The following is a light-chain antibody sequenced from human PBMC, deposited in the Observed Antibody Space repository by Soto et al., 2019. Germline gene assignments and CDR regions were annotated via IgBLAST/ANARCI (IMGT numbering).Light chain of an antibody. CDR1: SSAVGGYNY. J-gene: IGLJ1*01. CDR3: SSYTSSSPYV. V-gene: IGLV2-14*01. Sequence: QSVLTQPASVSGSPGQSITISCTGTSSAVGGYNYVSWYQQHPGKAPKLMIYEVSNRPSGVSNRFSGSKSGNTASMTISGLQAEDEADYYCSSYTSSSPYVFGTGTKLTVL. CDR2: EVS.